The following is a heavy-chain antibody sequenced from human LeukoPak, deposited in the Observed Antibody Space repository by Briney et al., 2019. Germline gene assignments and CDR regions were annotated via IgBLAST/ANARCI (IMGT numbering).Heavy chain of an antibody. J-gene: IGHJ3*02. CDR2: ISSSSSTI. CDR1: GFTFSSYG. V-gene: IGHV3-48*01. CDR3: ARDRSAGKSAFDI. Sequence: GGTLRLSCAASGFTFSSYGMSWVRQAPGKGLEWVSYISSSSSTIYYADSVKGRFTISRDNAKNSLYLQMNSLRAEDTAVYYCARDRSAGKSAFDIWGQGTMVTVSS.